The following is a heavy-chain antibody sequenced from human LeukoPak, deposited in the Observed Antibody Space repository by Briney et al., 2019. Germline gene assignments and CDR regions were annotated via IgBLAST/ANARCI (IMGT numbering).Heavy chain of an antibody. CDR2: IHHSGHT. J-gene: IGHJ4*02. D-gene: IGHD2-2*01. Sequence: PSEALSLTCTVSGDSLISGTSFWGCIRQHPGKGLEWVGYIHHSGHTYDNPSLQSPGIISMEKSNNQCSLKLNSVSAADTAVYYCARYWSSTSCPFDYWGQGALVTVSS. V-gene: IGHV4-31*01. CDR1: GDSLISGTSF. CDR3: ARYWSSTSCPFDY.